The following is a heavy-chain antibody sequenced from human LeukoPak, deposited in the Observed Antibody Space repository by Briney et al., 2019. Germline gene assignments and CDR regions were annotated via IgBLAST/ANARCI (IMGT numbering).Heavy chain of an antibody. CDR2: ISATNTDI. V-gene: IGHV3-11*01. Sequence: PGGSLRLSCTASGFTFGDYAKSWIRQAPGKGLEWVSYISATNTDIHYTDSVKGRFTISREKAKNSLYLQMNSLSAEDTAVYYCARDRCSGGGCYFYYMDVWGKGTTVAISS. CDR1: GFTFGDYA. CDR3: ARDRCSGGGCYFYYMDV. J-gene: IGHJ6*03. D-gene: IGHD2-15*01.